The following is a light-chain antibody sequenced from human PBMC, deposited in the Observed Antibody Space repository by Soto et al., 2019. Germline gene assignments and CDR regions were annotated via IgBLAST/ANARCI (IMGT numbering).Light chain of an antibody. CDR3: TSYTRSNTWV. V-gene: IGLV2-14*01. J-gene: IGLJ3*02. Sequence: QSALTQPASVSGSLGQSITISCTGTSGDIGIYNFVSWFHQRPAKAPKLLIFEVHNRPSGVSDRFSASKSGNVASLTISGLQADDEGDYYCTSYTRSNTWVFGGGTKLTVL. CDR2: EVH. CDR1: SGDIGIYNF.